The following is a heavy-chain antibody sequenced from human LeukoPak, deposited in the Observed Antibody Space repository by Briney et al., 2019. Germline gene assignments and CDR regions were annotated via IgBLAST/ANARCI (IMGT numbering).Heavy chain of an antibody. CDR1: GYTFTGYY. J-gene: IGHJ5*02. CDR3: ARDPLRRYYDFWSGYYSPANWFDP. Sequence: GASVKVSCKASGYTFTGYYMHWVRQAPGQGLEWMGWINPNSGGTNYAQKSQGRVTMTRDTSISTAYMELSRLRSDDTAVYYCARDPLRRYYDFWSGYYSPANWFDPWGQGTLVTVSS. V-gene: IGHV1-2*02. D-gene: IGHD3-3*01. CDR2: INPNSGGT.